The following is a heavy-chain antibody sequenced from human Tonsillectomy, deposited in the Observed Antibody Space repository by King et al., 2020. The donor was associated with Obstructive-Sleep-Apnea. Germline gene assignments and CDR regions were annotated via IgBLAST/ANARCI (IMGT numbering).Heavy chain of an antibody. V-gene: IGHV4-39*01. Sequence: MQLQESGPGLVKPSKTLSLTCTVSGGSISNTSYYWGWIRQPPGKGLEWIGSTYYSGSTYYNPSLKSRVTISVDTSKNQFSLKLSSVTAADTAVYYCAGQPIPHPYHGGLDYWGQGTLVTVSS. D-gene: IGHD2-2*01. CDR3: AGQPIPHPYHGGLDY. J-gene: IGHJ4*02. CDR1: GGSISNTSYY. CDR2: TYYSGST.